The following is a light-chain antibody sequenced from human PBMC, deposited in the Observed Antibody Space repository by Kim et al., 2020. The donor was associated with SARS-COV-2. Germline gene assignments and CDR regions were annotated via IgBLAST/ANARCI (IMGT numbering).Light chain of an antibody. V-gene: IGKV3-20*01. Sequence: PGEGAPLSCRASQSVGGNFLAWYQQKPVQAPRLLIYDASRRAADIPDRFSGSGSGTDFTFTIGRLEPEDFAVYYCQQYGTSPPITFGQGTRLEIK. J-gene: IGKJ5*01. CDR1: QSVGGNF. CDR2: DAS. CDR3: QQYGTSPPIT.